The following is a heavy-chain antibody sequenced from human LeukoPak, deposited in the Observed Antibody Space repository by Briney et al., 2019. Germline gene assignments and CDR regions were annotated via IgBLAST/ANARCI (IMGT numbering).Heavy chain of an antibody. J-gene: IGHJ4*02. CDR1: GFTLSSYA. CDR2: ISSNGGST. V-gene: IGHV3-64*01. Sequence: SGGSLRLSCAASGFTLSSYAMHWVRQAPGKGLEYVSAISSNGGSTYYANSVKGRFTISRDNCKNTLYLQIGSLRAEDMAVYYCAKDRESYYDILTGQMGAAYFDYWGQGTLVTVSS. CDR3: AKDRESYYDILTGQMGAAYFDY. D-gene: IGHD3-9*01.